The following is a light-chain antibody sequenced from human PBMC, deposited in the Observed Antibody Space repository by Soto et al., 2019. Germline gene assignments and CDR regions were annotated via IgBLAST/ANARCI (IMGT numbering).Light chain of an antibody. CDR2: GAS. CDR3: QQHAGSPWT. V-gene: IGKV3-20*01. J-gene: IGKJ1*01. Sequence: EIVLTQSPGTLSLSRGEGATLSCRASQSLSSSYLAWYQQQPGQAPRLLIYGASSRATGIPDRFSGSGSGTDFTLTITRLEPEDFAVYYCQQHAGSPWTFGQGTKVDIK. CDR1: QSLSSSY.